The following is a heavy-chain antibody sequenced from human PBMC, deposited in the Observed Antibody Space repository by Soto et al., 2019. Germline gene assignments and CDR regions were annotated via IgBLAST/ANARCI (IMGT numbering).Heavy chain of an antibody. D-gene: IGHD2-15*01. CDR1: GGTFSSYA. J-gene: IGHJ6*02. Sequence: ASVKVSCKASGGTFSSYAISWVRQAPGQGLEWMGGIIPIFGTANYAQKFQGRVTITADESTSTAYMELSSLRSEDTAVYYCARGGDIVVVVAASLSYYGMDVWGQGTTVTSP. V-gene: IGHV1-69*13. CDR2: IIPIFGTA. CDR3: ARGGDIVVVVAASLSYYGMDV.